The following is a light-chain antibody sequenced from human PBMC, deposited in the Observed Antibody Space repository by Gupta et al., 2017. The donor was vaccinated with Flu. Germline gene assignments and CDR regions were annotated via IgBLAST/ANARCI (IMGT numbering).Light chain of an antibody. CDR3: SSYTSTSTFYV. V-gene: IGLV2-14*01. CDR2: DVT. Sequence: SALTQPASVSGSPGQSSTISFTGTSSAVGGSDYVSWYQQHPDKAPNLIIYDVTNRPSGVARRFSGSKSGTTAALTTXGXQAEDEXDYYCSSYTSTSTFYVFGTGTKVTVL. CDR1: SSAVGGSDY. J-gene: IGLJ1*01.